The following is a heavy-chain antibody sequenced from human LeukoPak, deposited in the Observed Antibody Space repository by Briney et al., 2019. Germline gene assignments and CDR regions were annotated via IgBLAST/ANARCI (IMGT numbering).Heavy chain of an antibody. D-gene: IGHD3-10*01. Sequence: SETLSLTCTVSGGSISSSSYYWGWIRQPPGKGLEWIGSIYYSGSTYYNPSLKSRVTISVDTSKNQFSLKLSSVTTADTAVYYCARGSLLWFGEALPTWGQGTLATVSS. CDR3: ARGSLLWFGEALPT. CDR2: IYYSGST. J-gene: IGHJ4*02. CDR1: GGSISSSSYY. V-gene: IGHV4-39*07.